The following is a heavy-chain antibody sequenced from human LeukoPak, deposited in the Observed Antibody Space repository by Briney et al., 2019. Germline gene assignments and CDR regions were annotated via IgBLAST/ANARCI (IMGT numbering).Heavy chain of an antibody. CDR1: GGSISSYY. Sequence: SETLSLTCTVSGGSISSYYWSWIRQPPGRGLEWIGYIYYSGSTYYNPSLKSRVTISVDTSKNQFSLKLSPVTAADTAVYYCARAGYSYAARAFDYWGQGTLVTVSS. J-gene: IGHJ4*02. D-gene: IGHD5-18*01. CDR2: IYYSGST. V-gene: IGHV4-59*12. CDR3: ARAGYSYAARAFDY.